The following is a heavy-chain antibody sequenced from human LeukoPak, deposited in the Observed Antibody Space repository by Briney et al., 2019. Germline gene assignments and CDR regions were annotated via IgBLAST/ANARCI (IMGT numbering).Heavy chain of an antibody. Sequence: GGSLRLSCAASGFTFSSYAMSWVRLAPGKGLEWVSAISGSGGSTYYADSVKGRFTISRDNSKNTLYLQMNSLRAEDTAVYYCATRGVTATYYFDYWGQGTLVTASS. CDR2: ISGSGGST. CDR1: GFTFSSYA. CDR3: ATRGVTATYYFDY. J-gene: IGHJ4*02. V-gene: IGHV3-23*01. D-gene: IGHD2-21*02.